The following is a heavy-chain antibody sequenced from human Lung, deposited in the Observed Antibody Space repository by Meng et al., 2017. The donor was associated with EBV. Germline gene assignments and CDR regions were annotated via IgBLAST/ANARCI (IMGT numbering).Heavy chain of an antibody. D-gene: IGHD3-3*01. J-gene: IGHJ4*02. CDR1: GGSISSSNW. CDR3: ARGKLSGYRYFDY. V-gene: IGHV4-4*02. CDR2: IYHSGST. Sequence: VEGPGPGLVRPSGTLSLALAVSGGSISSSNWWSWVRQPPGKGLEWIGEIYHSGSTNYNPSLKSRVTISVDKSKNQFSLKLSSVTAADTAVYYCARGKLSGYRYFDYWGQGTLVTVSS.